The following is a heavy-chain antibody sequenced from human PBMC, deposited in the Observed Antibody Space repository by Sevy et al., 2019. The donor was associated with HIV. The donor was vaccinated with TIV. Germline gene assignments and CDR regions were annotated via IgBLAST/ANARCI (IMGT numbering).Heavy chain of an antibody. CDR3: AKSVDIVYTGTNFEH. D-gene: IGHD2-2*03. CDR1: GFSFSDYG. CDR2: ISYDRTKK. J-gene: IGHJ4*02. V-gene: IGHV3-30*18. Sequence: GGSLRLSCTTSGFSFSDYGMHWVRQAPGKGLEWVSGISYDRTKKDYADSVKGRFIISRDNSKNTLYLEMNSLRGEDTAVYYCAKSVDIVYTGTNFEHWGQGTLVTVSS.